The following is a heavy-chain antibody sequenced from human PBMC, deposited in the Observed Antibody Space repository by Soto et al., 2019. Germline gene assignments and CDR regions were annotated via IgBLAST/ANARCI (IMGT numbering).Heavy chain of an antibody. J-gene: IGHJ6*02. V-gene: IGHV5-10-1*01. CDR1: GYSFTSYW. Sequence: GESLKISCKGSGYSFTSYWISWVRQMPGKGLEWMGRIDPSDSYTNYSPSFQGHVTISADKSISTAYLQWSSLKASDTAMYYCARGPSGYAFYYYYGMDVWGQGTTVTVSS. D-gene: IGHD5-12*01. CDR2: IDPSDSYT. CDR3: ARGPSGYAFYYYYGMDV.